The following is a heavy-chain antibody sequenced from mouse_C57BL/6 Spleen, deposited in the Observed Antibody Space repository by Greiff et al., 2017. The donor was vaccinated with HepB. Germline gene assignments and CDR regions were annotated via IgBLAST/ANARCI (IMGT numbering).Heavy chain of an antibody. CDR3: ARHLYDNV. CDR2: INPYNGGT. V-gene: IGHV1-19*01. CDR1: GYTFTDYY. Sequence: EVKLMESGPVLVKPGASVKMSCKASGYTFTDYYMNWVKQSHGKSLEWIGVINPYNGGTSYNQKFKGKATLTVDKSSSTAYMELNSLTSEDSAVYYCARHLYDNVWGTGTTVTVSS. J-gene: IGHJ1*03. D-gene: IGHD2-3*01.